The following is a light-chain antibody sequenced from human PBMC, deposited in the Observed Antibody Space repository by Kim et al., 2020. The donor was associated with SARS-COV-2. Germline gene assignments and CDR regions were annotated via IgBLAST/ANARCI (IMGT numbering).Light chain of an antibody. CDR1: QDINNY. CDR3: QQYYTYPHT. J-gene: IGKJ2*01. V-gene: IGKV1-16*02. CDR2: AAS. Sequence: DIKMTQSPSSLSASVGDRVSITCRASQDINNYLTWFQQKPGKAPKSLIYAASNLQSGVPSQFSGSGSGTDFTLTISSLQPEDFATYYCQQYYTYPHTCGQGTKLEI.